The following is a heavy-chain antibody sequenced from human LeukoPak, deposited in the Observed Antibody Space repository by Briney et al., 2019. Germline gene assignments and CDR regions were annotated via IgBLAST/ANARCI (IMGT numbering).Heavy chain of an antibody. CDR1: GGSISSYY. D-gene: IGHD5-12*01. J-gene: IGHJ6*02. CDR2: IYTSGST. CDR3: ARGEWLRYGYYYGMDV. Sequence: MTSETLSLTCTVSGGSISSYYWSWIRQPAGKGLEWIGRIYTSGSTNYNSSLKSRVTMSVDTSKNQFSLKLSSVTAADTAVYYCARGEWLRYGYYYGMDVWGQGTTVTVSS. V-gene: IGHV4-4*07.